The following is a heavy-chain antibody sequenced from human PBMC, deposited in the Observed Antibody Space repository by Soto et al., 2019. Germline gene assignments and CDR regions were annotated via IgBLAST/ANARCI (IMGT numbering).Heavy chain of an antibody. CDR2: IYYSGST. D-gene: IGHD6-25*01. J-gene: IGHJ4*02. V-gene: IGHV4-39*02. CDR1: GGSISSSSYY. Sequence: QLQLQESGPGLVKPSETLSLTCTVSGGSISSSSYYWGWIRQPPGRGLEWIGSIYYSGSTYYNPSSKSRVTISVDTSKNHFSLKLSSVTAADTAVYYCATLPATIILTDYWGQGTLVTVSS. CDR3: ATLPATIILTDY.